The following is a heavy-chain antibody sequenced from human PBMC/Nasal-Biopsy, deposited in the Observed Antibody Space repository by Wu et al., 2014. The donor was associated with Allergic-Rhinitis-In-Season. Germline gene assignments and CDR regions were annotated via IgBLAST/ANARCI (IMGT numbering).Heavy chain of an antibody. D-gene: IGHD5-24*01. CDR1: GGSISSSSYY. CDR2: IYYSGST. CDR3: ARLRRMRWDGYNWNFDL. V-gene: IGHV4-39*01. J-gene: IGHJ2*01. Sequence: TLSLTCTVSGGSISSSSYYWGWIRQPPGKGLEWIGSIYYSGSTYYNPSLKSRVTISVDTSKNQFSLKLSSVTAADTAVYYCARLRRMRWDGYNWNFDLWGRGTLVTVSS.